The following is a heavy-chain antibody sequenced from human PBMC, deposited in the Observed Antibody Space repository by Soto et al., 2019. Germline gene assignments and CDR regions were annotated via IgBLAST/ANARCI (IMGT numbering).Heavy chain of an antibody. D-gene: IGHD3-10*01. CDR1: NASISSRKW. CDR2: IYYSGST. J-gene: IGHJ4*02. V-gene: IGHV4-30-4*01. Sequence: SETLSLTCTVSNASISSRKWWTWVRQTPGKGLEWIGYIYYSGSTYYNPSLKSRVTISVDTSKNQFSLKLSSVTAADTAVYYCARGAPGGYWGQGTLVTVSS. CDR3: ARGAPGGY.